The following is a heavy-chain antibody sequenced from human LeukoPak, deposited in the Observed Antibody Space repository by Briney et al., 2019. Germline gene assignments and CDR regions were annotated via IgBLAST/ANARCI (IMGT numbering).Heavy chain of an antibody. Sequence: ASVKVSCKASGYTFTSYYMHWVRQAPGQGLEWMGWINPNSGGTNYAQKFQGRVTMTRDTSISTAYMELSRLRSDDTAVYYCARAVGTGSGSYYYFDYWGQGTLVTVSS. CDR3: ARAVGTGSGSYYYFDY. J-gene: IGHJ4*02. CDR1: GYTFTSYY. CDR2: INPNSGGT. V-gene: IGHV1-2*02. D-gene: IGHD3-10*01.